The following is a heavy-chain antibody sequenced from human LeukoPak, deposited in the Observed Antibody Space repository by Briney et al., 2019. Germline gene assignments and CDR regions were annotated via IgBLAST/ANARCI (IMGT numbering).Heavy chain of an antibody. J-gene: IGHJ4*02. V-gene: IGHV3-21*01. CDR1: GFTFGSYS. CDR3: ARLVGYCSSTSCSDY. CDR2: ISSSSSYI. Sequence: GGSLRLSCAASGFTFGSYSMNWVRQAPGKGLEWVSSISSSSSYIYYADSVKGRFTISRDNAKNSLYLQMNSLRAEDTAVYYCARLVGYCSSTSCSDYWGQGTLVTVSS. D-gene: IGHD2-2*01.